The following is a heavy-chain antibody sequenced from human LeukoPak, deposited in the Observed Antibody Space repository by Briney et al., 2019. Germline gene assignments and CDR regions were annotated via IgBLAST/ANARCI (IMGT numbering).Heavy chain of an antibody. J-gene: IGHJ6*03. CDR2: VYYSGST. CDR3: ARGFAMDV. Sequence: SETLSLTCTVSGGSISSSSYYWGWIRQPPGKGLEWIGSVYYSGSTYYNPSLKSRVTISVDTSKNQFSLKPSSVTAADTAVYYCARGFAMDVWGKGTTVTVSS. V-gene: IGHV4-39*07. CDR1: GGSISSSSYY.